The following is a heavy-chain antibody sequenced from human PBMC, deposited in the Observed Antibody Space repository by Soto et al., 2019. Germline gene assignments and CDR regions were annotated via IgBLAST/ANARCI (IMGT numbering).Heavy chain of an antibody. CDR3: ARARLSNGDPNIYFFYGLDV. CDR2: TIPLFRRT. D-gene: IGHD6-6*01. CDR1: GDMFRNSA. Sequence: SVKVSCKASGDMFRNSAFTWVRQAPGQGLEWMGVTIPLFRRTNVAQKFQGRITFTADESTSNIYMELSSLTSEDTAVYYCARARLSNGDPNIYFFYGLDVWGQGTTVTVSS. V-gene: IGHV1-69*13. J-gene: IGHJ6*02.